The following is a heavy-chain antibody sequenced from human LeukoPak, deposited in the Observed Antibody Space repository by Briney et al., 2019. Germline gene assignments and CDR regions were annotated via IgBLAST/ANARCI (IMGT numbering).Heavy chain of an antibody. CDR3: APELSGSYAPFDP. D-gene: IGHD1-26*01. J-gene: IGHJ5*02. V-gene: IGHV4-31*03. CDR1: GGSISSGGYY. Sequence: PSQTLSLTCTVSGGSISSGGYYWRWIRQHPGKGLEWIGYIYYSGSTYYNPSLKSRVTISVDTSKNQFSLKLSSVTAADTAVYYCAPELSGSYAPFDPWGQGTLVTVSS. CDR2: IYYSGST.